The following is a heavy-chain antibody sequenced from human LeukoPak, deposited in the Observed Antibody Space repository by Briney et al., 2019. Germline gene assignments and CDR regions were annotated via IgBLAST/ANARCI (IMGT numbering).Heavy chain of an antibody. CDR3: ARAGGYSYGYSYYYYYYMDV. V-gene: IGHV1-8*01. CDR2: MNPNSGNT. Sequence: ASVKVSCKASGYTFTSYDINWVRQATGQGLEWMGWMNPNSGNTGYAQKFQGRVTMTRNTSISTAYMELSSLRSEDTAVYYCARAGGYSYGYSYYYYYYMDVWGKGTTVTVSS. J-gene: IGHJ6*03. CDR1: GYTFTSYD. D-gene: IGHD5-18*01.